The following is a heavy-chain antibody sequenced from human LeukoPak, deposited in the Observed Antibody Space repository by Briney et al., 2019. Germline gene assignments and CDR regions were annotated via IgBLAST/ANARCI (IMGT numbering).Heavy chain of an antibody. J-gene: IGHJ6*03. V-gene: IGHV3-74*01. CDR2: INSDGSST. Sequence: GGSLRLSCAASGFTFSSYWMHWVRQAPGKGLVWVSRINSDGSSTSYADSVKGRFTISRDNAKNSLYLQMSSLRAEDTAVYYCARALKGLRRRIGGTTTFEYYYYMDVWGKGTTVTISS. CDR1: GFTFSSYW. CDR3: ARALKGLRRRIGGTTTFEYYYYMDV. D-gene: IGHD1-26*01.